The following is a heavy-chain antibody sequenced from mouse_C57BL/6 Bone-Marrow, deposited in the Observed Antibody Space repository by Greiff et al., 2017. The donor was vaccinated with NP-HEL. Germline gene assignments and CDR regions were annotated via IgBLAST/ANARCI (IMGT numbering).Heavy chain of an antibody. CDR1: GFTFSSYA. V-gene: IGHV5-4*01. D-gene: IGHD2-1*01. CDR3: ARDQGVYYGLAY. Sequence: EVKLMESGGGLVKPGGSLKLSCAASGFTFSSYAMSWVRQTPEKRLEWVATISDGGSYTYYPDNVKGRFTISRDNAKNNLYLQMSHLKSEDTAMYYCARDQGVYYGLAYWGQGTLVTVSA. J-gene: IGHJ3*01. CDR2: ISDGGSYT.